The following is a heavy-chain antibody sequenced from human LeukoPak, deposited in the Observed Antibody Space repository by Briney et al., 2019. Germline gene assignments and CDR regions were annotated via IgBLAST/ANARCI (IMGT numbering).Heavy chain of an antibody. D-gene: IGHD3-22*01. CDR3: AKDVYYDSSGSAFDI. CDR2: ISGSGGST. V-gene: IGHV3-23*01. J-gene: IGHJ3*02. Sequence: GGSLRLSCAASGFTFSSYAMSWVRQAPGKGLEWVSAISGSGGSTYYADSVKGRFTISRDNSKNTLYLQMNSLRAGDTAVYYCAKDVYYDSSGSAFDIWGQGTMVTVSS. CDR1: GFTFSSYA.